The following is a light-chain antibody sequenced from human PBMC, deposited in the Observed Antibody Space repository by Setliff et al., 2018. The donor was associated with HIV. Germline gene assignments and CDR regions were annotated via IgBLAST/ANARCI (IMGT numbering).Light chain of an antibody. CDR2: EVS. CDR3: CSYVGSTTRVV. J-gene: IGLJ2*01. CDR1: RRDGGSYNL. Sequence: QSVLTQPAYVSGSPGRSITISCTGSRRDGGSYNLVSWYQQHPGKAPKLMIYEVSKRPSGVSDRFSGSKSGSTASLTISGLQAEDEADYYCCSYVGSTTRVVFGGGTKVTVL. V-gene: IGLV2-23*02.